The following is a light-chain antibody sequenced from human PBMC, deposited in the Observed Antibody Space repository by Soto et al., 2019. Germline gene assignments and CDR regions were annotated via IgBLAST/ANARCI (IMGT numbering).Light chain of an antibody. CDR2: DIS. CDR3: QQRGNWPWT. J-gene: IGKJ1*01. Sequence: EIVLTQSPATLSLSPGERATLSCRASQSLRSYLGWYQQKPGQAPRLVIYDISNRATGIPARFSGSGSGTDFTLPISSLEPEDFAVYYCQQRGNWPWTFGQGTKVEIK. CDR1: QSLRSY. V-gene: IGKV3-11*01.